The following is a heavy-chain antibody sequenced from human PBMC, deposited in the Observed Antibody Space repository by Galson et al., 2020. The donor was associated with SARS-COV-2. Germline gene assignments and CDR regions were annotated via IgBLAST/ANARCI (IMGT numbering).Heavy chain of an antibody. CDR1: GGSFSGYY. J-gene: IGHJ4*02. V-gene: IGHV4-34*01. CDR2: INHSGST. CDR3: ARGAPPAAPVDY. Sequence: SQTLSLTCAVYGGSFSGYYWNWIRQPPGKGLEWIWEINHSGSTNYNPSLKSRITISVDTSKNQFSLNLTSVTAADTAVYYCARGAPPAAPVDYWGQGTLVTVSS. D-gene: IGHD6-25*01.